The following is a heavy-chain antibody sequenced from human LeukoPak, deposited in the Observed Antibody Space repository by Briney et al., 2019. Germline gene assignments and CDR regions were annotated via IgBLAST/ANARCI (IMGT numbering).Heavy chain of an antibody. D-gene: IGHD6-13*01. J-gene: IGHJ4*02. CDR3: ARRIAAAGVGIVY. V-gene: IGHV1-8*01. CDR1: VHTFTSYD. Sequence: ASVKVSCKASVHTFTSYDINWVRQATGQGLEWMGWMNPDSGNTGYAQKFQGRVTMTRNPPISTAYMELSSLTSEDTAVYYCARRIAAAGVGIVYWGQGTLVTVSS. CDR2: MNPDSGNT.